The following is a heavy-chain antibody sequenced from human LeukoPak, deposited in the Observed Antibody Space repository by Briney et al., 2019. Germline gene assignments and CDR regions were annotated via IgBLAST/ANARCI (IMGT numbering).Heavy chain of an antibody. Sequence: ASVKVSCKASGYTFTGYYMHWVRQAPGQGLEWMGRINPNSGGTNYAQKFQGRVTMTRDTSISTAYMELSRLRSDDTAVYYCARPESYYGLVHAFDIWGQGTMVTVSS. D-gene: IGHD3-10*01. CDR1: GYTFTGYY. V-gene: IGHV1-2*06. CDR2: INPNSGGT. CDR3: ARPESYYGLVHAFDI. J-gene: IGHJ3*02.